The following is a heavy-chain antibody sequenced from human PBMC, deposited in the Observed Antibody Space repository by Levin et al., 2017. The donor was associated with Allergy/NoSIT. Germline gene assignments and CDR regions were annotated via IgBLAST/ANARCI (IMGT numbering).Heavy chain of an antibody. V-gene: IGHV3-21*01. Sequence: GESLKISCAASGFTFSSYNMNWVRQAPGKGLEWVSSISSSSSYIYYADSVKGRFTISSDNAKNSLYLQMNSLRAEDTAVYYCARVLIDAGMDVWGKGTTVTVSS. D-gene: IGHD3-16*01. J-gene: IGHJ6*04. CDR3: ARVLIDAGMDV. CDR2: ISSSSSYI. CDR1: GFTFSSYN.